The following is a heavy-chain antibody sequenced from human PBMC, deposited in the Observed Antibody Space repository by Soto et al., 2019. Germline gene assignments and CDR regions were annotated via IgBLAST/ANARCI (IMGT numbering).Heavy chain of an antibody. D-gene: IGHD6-19*01. Sequence: GGSLRLSCAASGFTFSDYYMSWIRQAPGKGLEWVSYISSSSSYTNYADSVKGRFTISRDNAKNSLYLQMNSLRAEDTAVYYCARDLYSSGWYEDYWGQGTLVTVSS. J-gene: IGHJ4*02. CDR2: ISSSSSYT. CDR1: GFTFSDYY. V-gene: IGHV3-11*06. CDR3: ARDLYSSGWYEDY.